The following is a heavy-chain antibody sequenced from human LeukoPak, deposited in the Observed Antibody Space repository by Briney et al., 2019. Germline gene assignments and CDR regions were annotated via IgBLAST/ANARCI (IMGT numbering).Heavy chain of an antibody. V-gene: IGHV3-7*03. D-gene: IGHD3-22*01. CDR2: INPDGSDK. Sequence: PGGSLRLSCAASGITLSNYWMTWVRQIPGKGLEWVANINPDGSDKNYLDSVKGRFTISRDNSKNTLYLQMNSLRAEDTAVYYCAKDLSMIVVVTRMDVWGQGTTVTVSS. CDR1: GITLSNYW. CDR3: AKDLSMIVVVTRMDV. J-gene: IGHJ6*02.